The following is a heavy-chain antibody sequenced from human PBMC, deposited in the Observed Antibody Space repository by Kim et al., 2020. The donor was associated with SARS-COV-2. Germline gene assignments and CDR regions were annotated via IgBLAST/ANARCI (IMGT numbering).Heavy chain of an antibody. V-gene: IGHV1-3*01. J-gene: IGHJ6*02. CDR3: ARDRRIAAAGTYYYYGMDV. D-gene: IGHD6-13*01. CDR1: GYTFTSYA. Sequence: ASVKVSCKASGYTFTSYAMHWVRQAPGQRLEWMGWINAGNGNTKYSQKFQGRVTITRDTSASTAYMELSSLRSEDTAVYYCARDRRIAAAGTYYYYGMDVWGQGTTVTVSS. CDR2: INAGNGNT.